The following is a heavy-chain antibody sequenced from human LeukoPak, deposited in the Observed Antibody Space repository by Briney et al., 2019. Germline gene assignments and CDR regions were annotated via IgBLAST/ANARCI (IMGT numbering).Heavy chain of an antibody. J-gene: IGHJ3*02. Sequence: ASVKVSCKASGYTFTGYYMHWVRQAPGQGLEWMGWINPNSGGTNYAQKFQGRVTMTRDTSISTAYMELSRLRSDDTAVYYCARPRGRTVAAAAYDAFDIWGQGTMVTVSS. CDR2: INPNSGGT. CDR3: ARPRGRTVAAAAYDAFDI. CDR1: GYTFTGYY. D-gene: IGHD6-13*01. V-gene: IGHV1-2*02.